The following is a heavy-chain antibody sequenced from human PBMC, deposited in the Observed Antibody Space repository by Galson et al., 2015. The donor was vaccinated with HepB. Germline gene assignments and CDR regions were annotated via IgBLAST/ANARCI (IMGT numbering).Heavy chain of an antibody. J-gene: IGHJ4*01. D-gene: IGHD3-10*01. V-gene: IGHV3-48*01. Sequence: SLGLSCAASGFSFRTFSMNWVRQAPGKGLKGVSYISSSSSTIYYADSVKGRFTISRDNAKNSLYLQMNSLRAEDTAVYYCARFTGAGRFDYWGHGTLVTVSS. CDR3: ARFTGAGRFDY. CDR2: ISSSSSTI. CDR1: GFSFRTFS.